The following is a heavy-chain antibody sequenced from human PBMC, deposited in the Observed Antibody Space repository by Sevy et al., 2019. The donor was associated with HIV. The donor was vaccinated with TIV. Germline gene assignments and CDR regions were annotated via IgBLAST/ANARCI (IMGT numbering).Heavy chain of an antibody. D-gene: IGHD4-4*01. CDR1: GYTFTSYG. CDR2: ISAYKGNT. Sequence: ASVKVSCKASGYTFTSYGISWVRQAPGQGLEWMGWISAYKGNTNNAQKLQGRATMTTDTSTSTAYMELRSLRSDDTAVYYCAREIVYSNYGMDVWGQVTTVTVSS. CDR3: AREIVYSNYGMDV. J-gene: IGHJ6*02. V-gene: IGHV1-18*01.